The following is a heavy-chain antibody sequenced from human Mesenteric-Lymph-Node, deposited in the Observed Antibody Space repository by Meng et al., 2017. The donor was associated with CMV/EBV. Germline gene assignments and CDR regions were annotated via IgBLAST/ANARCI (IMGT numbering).Heavy chain of an antibody. CDR1: GFTFSSYW. V-gene: IGHV3-52*01. CDR2: IKCDGSEK. J-gene: IGHJ6*02. D-gene: IGHD2-15*01. CDR3: AKDVREAASGSRGDGMDV. Sequence: GESLKISCAASGFTFSSYWMHWVCQAPEKGLEWVADIKCDGSEKYYVDSVKGRLTISRDNAKNSLYLQVNSLRAEDTAVYYCAKDVREAASGSRGDGMDVWGQRTTVTVSS.